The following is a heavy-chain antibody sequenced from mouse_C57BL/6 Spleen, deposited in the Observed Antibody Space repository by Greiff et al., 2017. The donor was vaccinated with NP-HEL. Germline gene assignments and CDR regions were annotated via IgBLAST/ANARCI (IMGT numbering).Heavy chain of an antibody. J-gene: IGHJ3*01. D-gene: IGHD2-1*01. V-gene: IGHV14-4*01. CDR1: GFNIKDDY. CDR2: IDPENGDT. CDR3: TTGDGNYGAY. Sequence: EVQLQQSGAELVRPGASVKLSCTASGFNIKDDYMHWVKQRPEQGLEWIGWIDPENGDTEYASKFQGKATITADTSSNTAYLQLSSLTSEDTAVYYCTTGDGNYGAYWGQGTLVTVSA.